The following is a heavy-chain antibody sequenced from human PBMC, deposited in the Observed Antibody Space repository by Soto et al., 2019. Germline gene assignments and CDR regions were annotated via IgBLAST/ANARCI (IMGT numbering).Heavy chain of an antibody. D-gene: IGHD3-9*01. CDR3: TTGIYYDILTGYHNVAY. Sequence: EVQLEESGGGLGKPGGSLRLSCAASGFNLSHPWMTWVRQAAGKGLEWVGRIKSKTDGGTADYAAPVKGRFTIARDDATKTVYLQMNSLKTEDTAVYYCTTGIYYDILTGYHNVAYWGQGTLVTVSS. J-gene: IGHJ4*02. CDR1: GFNLSHPW. CDR2: IKSKTDGGTA. V-gene: IGHV3-15*01.